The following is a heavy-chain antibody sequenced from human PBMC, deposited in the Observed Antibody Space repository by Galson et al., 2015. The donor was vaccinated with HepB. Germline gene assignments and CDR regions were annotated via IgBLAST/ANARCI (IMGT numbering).Heavy chain of an antibody. D-gene: IGHD3-22*01. CDR2: INPSGGST. V-gene: IGHV1-46*01. J-gene: IGHJ4*02. Sequence: SVKVSCKASGYTFTSYYMHWVRQAPGQGLEWMGIINPSGGSTSYAQKFQGRVTMTRDTSTSTVYMELSSLRSEDTAVYYCARDGYYDSSGYYYFDYWGQGTLVTVSS. CDR3: ARDGYYDSSGYYYFDY. CDR1: GYTFTSYY.